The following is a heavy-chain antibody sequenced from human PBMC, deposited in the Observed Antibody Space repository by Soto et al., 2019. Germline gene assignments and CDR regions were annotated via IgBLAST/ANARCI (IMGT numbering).Heavy chain of an antibody. CDR2: IYYSGST. CDR1: GDSISFYY. Sequence: PSETLSLTCTVSGDSISFYYWSWIRQPPGKGLEWIGYIYYSGSTTYNPSLKSRVTISVDTSKNQFSLKLTSVTAADTAVYYCARENHWESETGYYFDYWGQGALVTVSS. V-gene: IGHV4-59*01. D-gene: IGHD3-9*01. CDR3: ARENHWESETGYYFDY. J-gene: IGHJ4*02.